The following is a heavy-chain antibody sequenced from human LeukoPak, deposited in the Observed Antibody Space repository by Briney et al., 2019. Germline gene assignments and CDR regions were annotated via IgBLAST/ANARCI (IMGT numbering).Heavy chain of an antibody. J-gene: IGHJ4*02. CDR3: ARGYRSGYYPG. D-gene: IGHD3-22*01. CDR1: GGSISSYY. Sequence: SETLSLTCTVSGGSISSYYWSWIRQPPGKGLEWIGYIYYSGSTNYNPSLKSRVTISVDTSKNQFSLKPSSVTAADTAVYYCARGYRSGYYPGWGQGTLVTVSS. V-gene: IGHV4-59*01. CDR2: IYYSGST.